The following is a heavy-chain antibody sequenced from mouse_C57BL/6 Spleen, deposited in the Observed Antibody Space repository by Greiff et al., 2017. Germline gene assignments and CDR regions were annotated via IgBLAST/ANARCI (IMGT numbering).Heavy chain of an antibody. CDR1: GFTFSSYG. J-gene: IGHJ2*01. V-gene: IGHV5-6*01. CDR3: ARPSHYYGSSYDY. Sequence: DVQLVESGGDLVKPGGSLKLSCAASGFTFSSYGMSWVRQTPDKRLEWVATISSGGSYTYYPDSVKGRFTISRDNAKNTLYLQMSSLKSEDTAMYYCARPSHYYGSSYDYWGQGTTLTVSS. D-gene: IGHD1-1*01. CDR2: ISSGGSYT.